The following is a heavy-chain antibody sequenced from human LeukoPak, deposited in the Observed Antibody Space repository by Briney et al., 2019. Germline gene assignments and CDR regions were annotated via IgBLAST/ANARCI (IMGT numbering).Heavy chain of an antibody. V-gene: IGHV4-4*02. CDR2: INHSGST. CDR3: ARGARYFDY. CDR1: GDSINSLDL. J-gene: IGHJ4*02. Sequence: ASETLSLTCTVSGDSINSLDLWSWVRQPPGKGLEWIGEINHSGSTNYNPSLKSRVTISVDTSKNQFSLKLSSVTAADTAVYYCARGARYFDYWGQGTLVTVSS.